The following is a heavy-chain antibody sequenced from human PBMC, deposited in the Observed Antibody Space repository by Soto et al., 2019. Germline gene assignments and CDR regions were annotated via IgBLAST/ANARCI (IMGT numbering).Heavy chain of an antibody. Sequence: PGESLKISCKGSGYSFTSYWIGWVRQMPGKGLEWMGIIYPGDSDTRYSPSFQGQVTISEDKSISTAYLQWSSLKASDTAMYYCARHVGDFGVAPADFAIWGEGKMLTVSS. CDR1: GYSFTSYW. CDR2: IYPGDSDT. J-gene: IGHJ3*02. D-gene: IGHD3-3*01. CDR3: ARHVGDFGVAPADFAI. V-gene: IGHV5-51*01.